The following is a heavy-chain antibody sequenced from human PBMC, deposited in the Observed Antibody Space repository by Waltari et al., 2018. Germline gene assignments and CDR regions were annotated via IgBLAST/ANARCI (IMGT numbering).Heavy chain of an antibody. CDR3: ARDAAWSMDV. CDR2: IDSDGSQT. Sequence: EVQLVESGGGLVQPGGSLRLSCTASGFSLSSSWIHWVRQAPGKGLVWVSRIDSDGSQTTYADVVKGRVTISRDNAKNTVYLQMNSLRPEDTAVYYCARDAAWSMDVWGQGTTVTVSS. J-gene: IGHJ6*02. V-gene: IGHV3-74*03. CDR1: GFSLSSSW. D-gene: IGHD5-12*01.